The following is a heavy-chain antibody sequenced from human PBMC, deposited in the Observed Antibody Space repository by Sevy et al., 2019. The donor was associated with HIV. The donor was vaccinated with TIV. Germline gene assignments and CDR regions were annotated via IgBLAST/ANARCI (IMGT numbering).Heavy chain of an antibody. V-gene: IGHV3-48*01. CDR1: GFSFSSYS. Sequence: GGSLRLSCGASGFSFSSYSMNWVRQAPGKGLEWVSYITRSDSARDYADSVKGRFIISRDNAKNSLFLQMNSLRVDDTAVYYCVRTVSGSYRYDDYWGQGTLVTVSS. D-gene: IGHD3-16*02. CDR2: ITRSDSAR. J-gene: IGHJ4*02. CDR3: VRTVSGSYRYDDY.